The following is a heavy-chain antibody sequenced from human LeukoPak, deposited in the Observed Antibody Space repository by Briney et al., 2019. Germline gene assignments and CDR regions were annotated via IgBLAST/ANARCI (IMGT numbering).Heavy chain of an antibody. Sequence: GSGGSTYYSDSAKGRFTISRDNPNNTLYLQMNSLRAEDTAVYYCAKGAASRGYTYVANWGQGTLVTVSS. V-gene: IGHV3-23*01. J-gene: IGHJ4*02. D-gene: IGHD5-18*01. CDR2: GSGGST. CDR3: AKGAASRGYTYVAN.